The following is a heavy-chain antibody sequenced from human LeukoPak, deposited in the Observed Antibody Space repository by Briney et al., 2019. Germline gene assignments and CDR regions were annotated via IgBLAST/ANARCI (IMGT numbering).Heavy chain of an antibody. CDR2: INPSGGST. CDR3: ARDEGHGDYVRFYFDY. D-gene: IGHD4-17*01. CDR1: XXTXTSXX. V-gene: IGHV1-46*01. J-gene: IGHJ4*02. Sequence: CXAXXXTXTSXXXXWXXXXPXXXXEXXXXINPSGGSTSYAQKFQGRVTMTRDTSTSTVYMELSSLRSEDTAVYYCARDEGHGDYVRFYFDYWGQGTLVTVSS.